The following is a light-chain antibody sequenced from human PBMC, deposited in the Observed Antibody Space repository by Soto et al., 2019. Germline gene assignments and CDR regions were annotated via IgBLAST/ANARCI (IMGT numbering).Light chain of an antibody. Sequence: QLVLTQSPSASASLGASVKVTCTLSSGHSSYAIAWHQQQPEKGPRSLMKLNSDGSHSKGDGVPDRFSGSSSGAERYLTISSLQSEDEADYYCQTWGTGTVVFGGGTKLTVL. CDR2: LNSDGSH. CDR1: SGHSSYA. V-gene: IGLV4-69*01. J-gene: IGLJ2*01. CDR3: QTWGTGTVV.